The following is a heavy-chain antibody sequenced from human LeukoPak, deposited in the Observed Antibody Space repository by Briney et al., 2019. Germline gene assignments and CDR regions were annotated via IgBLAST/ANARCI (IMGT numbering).Heavy chain of an antibody. V-gene: IGHV3-23*01. CDR2: LGGTNGYT. CDR3: ARVPSDCYACDFDY. J-gene: IGHJ4*02. CDR1: GFTFSSYA. D-gene: IGHD2-2*01. Sequence: EPGGSLRLSCVASGFTFSSYAMSWVRQPPGKGLEWVSSLGGTNGYTYYADSVKGRFSISRDNSQNTLYLQMNSLRAEDTALYYCARVPSDCYACDFDYWGQGTLVTVSS.